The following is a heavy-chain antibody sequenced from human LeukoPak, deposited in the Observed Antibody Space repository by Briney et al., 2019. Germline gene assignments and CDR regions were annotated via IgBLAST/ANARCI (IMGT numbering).Heavy chain of an antibody. D-gene: IGHD3-3*01. J-gene: IGHJ4*02. CDR3: ASRSSIWSGYQDTLYYFDS. V-gene: IGHV4-59*01. CDR1: GGSISSYY. Sequence: PSETLSLPCIVSGGSISSYYWSWIRQPPGKRLEWIGHIYYSGSTNYNPSLKSRVTISVDTSKNQFSLKLSSVTAADTAVYYCASRSSIWSGYQDTLYYFDSWGQGTLVTVSS. CDR2: IYYSGST.